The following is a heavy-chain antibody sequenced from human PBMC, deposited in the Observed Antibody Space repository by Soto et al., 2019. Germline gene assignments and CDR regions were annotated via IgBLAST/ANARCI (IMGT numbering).Heavy chain of an antibody. D-gene: IGHD4-17*01. V-gene: IGHV3-30*18. Sequence: PGGSLRLSCAASGFTFSSYGMHWVRQAPGKGLEWVAVISYDGSNKYYADSVKGRFTISRDNSKNTLYMQMNSLRAEETDVYYCAKGGDDYGSYGMDVWGQGTTVTVSS. CDR2: ISYDGSNK. CDR3: AKGGDDYGSYGMDV. J-gene: IGHJ6*02. CDR1: GFTFSSYG.